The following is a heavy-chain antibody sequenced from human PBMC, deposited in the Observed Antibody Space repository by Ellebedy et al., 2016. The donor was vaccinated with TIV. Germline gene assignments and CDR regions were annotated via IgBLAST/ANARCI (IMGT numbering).Heavy chain of an antibody. D-gene: IGHD2-21*02. Sequence: GESLKISCAASGFTFSSYSMHWVRQAPGKGLEWISYIHATSATMYYTDSVKGRFTVSRDNAKNSVYLQMNSLRAEDAAFYYWARGACADCFVIDSWGQGTLVTVSS. V-gene: IGHV3-48*01. J-gene: IGHJ4*02. CDR3: ARGACADCFVIDS. CDR1: GFTFSSYS. CDR2: IHATSATM.